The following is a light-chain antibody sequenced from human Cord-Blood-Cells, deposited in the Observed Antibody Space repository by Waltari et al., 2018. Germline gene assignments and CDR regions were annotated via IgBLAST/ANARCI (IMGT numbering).Light chain of an antibody. CDR1: SSDVGGHNY. Sequence: QSALTQPASVSGSPGQSITIPCTGTSSDVGGHNYVSWYPQHPGKAPNLMIYDVSKRPSGVSNRFSGSKSGNTASLTISGLQAEDEADYYCSSYTSSSTVVFGGGTKLTVL. CDR3: SSYTSSSTVV. J-gene: IGLJ2*01. V-gene: IGLV2-14*01. CDR2: DVS.